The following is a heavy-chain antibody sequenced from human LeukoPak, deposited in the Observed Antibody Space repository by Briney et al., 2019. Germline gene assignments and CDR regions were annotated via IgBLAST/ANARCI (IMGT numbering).Heavy chain of an antibody. CDR1: GGTFSSYA. CDR3: ARDYYDSSGYSGANWYFDL. D-gene: IGHD3-22*01. V-gene: IGHV1-69*13. J-gene: IGHJ2*01. CDR2: IIPIFGTA. Sequence: SVKVSFKASGGTFSSYAISWVRQAPGQGLEWMGGIIPIFGTANYAQKFQGRVTITADESTSTAYMELSSLRSEDTAVYYCARDYYDSSGYSGANWYFDLWGRGTLVTVSS.